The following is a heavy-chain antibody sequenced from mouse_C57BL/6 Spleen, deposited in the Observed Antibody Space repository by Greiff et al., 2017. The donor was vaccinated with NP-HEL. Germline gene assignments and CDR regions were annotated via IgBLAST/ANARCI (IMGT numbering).Heavy chain of an antibody. V-gene: IGHV1-64*01. D-gene: IGHD1-1*01. Sequence: VQLQQPGAELVKPGASVKLSCKASGYTFTSYWMHWVKQRPGQGLEWIGMIHPNSGSTNYNEKFKSKATLTVDKSSSTAYMQLSSLTSEDTAVFYCASSQYCCSSFFCAMDYWCKETSVSVSS. J-gene: IGHJ4*01. CDR1: GYTFTSYW. CDR2: IHPNSGST. CDR3: ASSQYCCSSFFCAMDY.